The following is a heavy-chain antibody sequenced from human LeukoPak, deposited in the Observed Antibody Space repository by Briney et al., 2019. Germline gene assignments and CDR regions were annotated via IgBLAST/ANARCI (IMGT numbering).Heavy chain of an antibody. CDR1: GFALKSYS. CDR3: AKPVVPAAMGVDY. CDR2: ISGSGGST. D-gene: IGHD2-2*01. V-gene: IGHV3-23*01. J-gene: IGHJ4*02. Sequence: GGSLRLSCAGSGFALKSYSLTWVRQAPGKGLEWVSAISGSGGSTYYADSVKGRFTISRDNSKNTLYLQMNSLRAEDTAVYYCAKPVVPAAMGVDYWGQGTLVTVSS.